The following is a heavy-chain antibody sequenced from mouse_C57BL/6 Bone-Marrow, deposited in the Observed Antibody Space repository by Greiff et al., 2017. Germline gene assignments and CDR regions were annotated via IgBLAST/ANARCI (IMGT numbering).Heavy chain of an antibody. CDR1: GYTFTNYW. D-gene: IGHD1-2*01. CDR2: IYPGGGYT. CDR3: ARSTTAYAMDY. J-gene: IGHJ4*01. V-gene: IGHV1-63*01. Sequence: QVQLKQSGAELVRPGTSVKMSCKASGYTFTNYWIGWAKQRPGHGLEWIGDIYPGGGYTNYNEKFKGKATLTADKSSSTAYMQFSSLTSEDSAIYYCARSTTAYAMDYWGQGTSVTVSS.